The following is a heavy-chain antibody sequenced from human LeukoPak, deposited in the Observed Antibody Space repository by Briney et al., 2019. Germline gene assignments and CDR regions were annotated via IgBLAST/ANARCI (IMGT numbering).Heavy chain of an antibody. V-gene: IGHV1-69*05. CDR3: ARAESTGQPLVG. CDR1: VGTLSSYA. CDR2: IIPIFGTA. D-gene: IGHD1-26*01. Sequence: SVKVSCKASVGTLSSYAISGVRQAPGQGGERMGGIIPIFGTANYAQKFQGRVTITTDESTSTAYLELSSLRSEDTAVYYCARAESTGQPLVGWGQGTLVTVSS. J-gene: IGHJ4*02.